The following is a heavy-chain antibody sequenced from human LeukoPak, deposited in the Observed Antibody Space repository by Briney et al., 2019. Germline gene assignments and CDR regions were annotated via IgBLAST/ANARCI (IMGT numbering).Heavy chain of an antibody. V-gene: IGHV4-31*03. Sequence: SETLSLTCTVSGGFISSGGYYWSWIRQHPGKGLEWIGYIYYSGSTYYNPSLKSRVTISVDTSKNQFSLKLSSVTAADTAVYYCARDIGTMVRGVIGLGFDYWGQGTLVTVSS. CDR1: GGFISSGGYY. D-gene: IGHD3-10*01. J-gene: IGHJ4*02. CDR2: IYYSGST. CDR3: ARDIGTMVRGVIGLGFDY.